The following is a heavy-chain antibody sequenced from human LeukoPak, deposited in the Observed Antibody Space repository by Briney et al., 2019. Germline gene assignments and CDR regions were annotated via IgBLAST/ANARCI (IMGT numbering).Heavy chain of an antibody. CDR3: ARLSPPGDEYFDY. J-gene: IGHJ4*02. CDR1: GFIVSSNY. V-gene: IGHV3-66*02. CDR2: IYSGGST. Sequence: GGSLRLSCAASGFIVSSNYMNWVRQTPGKGLEWVSVIYSGGSTYYADSVKGRFTISRDNSKNTLYVQMNSLRPEDTAVYYCARLSPPGDEYFDYWGQGTLVTVSS. D-gene: IGHD7-27*01.